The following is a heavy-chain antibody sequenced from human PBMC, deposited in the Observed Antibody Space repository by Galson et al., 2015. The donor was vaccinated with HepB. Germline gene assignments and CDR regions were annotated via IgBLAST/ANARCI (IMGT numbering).Heavy chain of an antibody. J-gene: IGHJ4*02. V-gene: IGHV3-30*18. D-gene: IGHD1-26*01. CDR2: ISYDGSNK. Sequence: SLRLSCAASGFTFSSYGMHWVRQAPGKGLEWVAVISYDGSNKYYADSVKGRFTISRDNSKNTLYLQMNSLRAEDTAVHYCAKALGAGANDYWGQGTLVTVSS. CDR3: AKALGAGANDY. CDR1: GFTFSSYG.